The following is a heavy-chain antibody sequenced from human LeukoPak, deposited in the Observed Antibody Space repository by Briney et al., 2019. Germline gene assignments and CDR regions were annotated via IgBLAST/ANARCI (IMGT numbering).Heavy chain of an antibody. CDR1: GFTFSDHY. J-gene: IGHJ4*02. V-gene: IGHV3-72*01. CDR3: AGSKDPYWHWDY. D-gene: IGHD2-8*02. Sequence: GGSLRLSCAASGFTFSDHYMDWVRQAPGKGLEWVGRIRNKVNSYTTEYAASVKGRFIISRDASKNSLYLQMSSLKTEDTAQYYCAGSKDPYWHWDYWGQGTLVTVSS. CDR2: IRNKVNSYTT.